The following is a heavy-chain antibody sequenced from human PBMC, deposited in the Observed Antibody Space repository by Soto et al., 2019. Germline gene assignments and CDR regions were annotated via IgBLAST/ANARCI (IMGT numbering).Heavy chain of an antibody. J-gene: IGHJ6*02. V-gene: IGHV4-61*01. CDR1: GGSVSSGSYY. CDR2: IYYSGST. Sequence: PSETLSLTCTVSGGSVSSGSYYWSWIRQPPGKGLEWIGYIYYSGSTNYNPSLKSRVTISVDTSKNQFSLKLSSVTAADTAVYYCAGEFWSGYTYGMDVWGQGTTVTVS. D-gene: IGHD3-3*01. CDR3: AGEFWSGYTYGMDV.